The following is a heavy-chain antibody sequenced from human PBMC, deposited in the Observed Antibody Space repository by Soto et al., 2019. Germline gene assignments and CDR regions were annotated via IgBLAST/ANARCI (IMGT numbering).Heavy chain of an antibody. D-gene: IGHD2-2*01. Sequence: QVQLVESGGGVVQPGRSLRLSCAASGFTFSSYGMHWVRQAPGKGLEWVAVISYDGSNKYYADSVKGRFTISRDNSKNTLYLQMNSLRAEDPAVYYCAKTTAPRYCSSTSCYRVHGMDVWGQGTTVTVSS. V-gene: IGHV3-30*18. CDR2: ISYDGSNK. CDR1: GFTFSSYG. J-gene: IGHJ6*02. CDR3: AKTTAPRYCSSTSCYRVHGMDV.